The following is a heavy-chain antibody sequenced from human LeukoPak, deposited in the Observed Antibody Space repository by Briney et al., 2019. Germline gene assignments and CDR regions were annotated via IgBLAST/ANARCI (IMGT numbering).Heavy chain of an antibody. D-gene: IGHD3-9*01. CDR2: ISGSGGST. CDR3: AKRSRLRYFDWLPGGEYFDY. Sequence: PGGSLRLSCAASGFTFSSYAMSWVRQAPGKGLEWVSAISGSGGSTYYADSVKGRFTISRDNSKNTLYLQMNSLRADDTAVYYCAKRSRLRYFDWLPGGEYFDYWGQGTLDTVSS. CDR1: GFTFSSYA. V-gene: IGHV3-23*01. J-gene: IGHJ4*02.